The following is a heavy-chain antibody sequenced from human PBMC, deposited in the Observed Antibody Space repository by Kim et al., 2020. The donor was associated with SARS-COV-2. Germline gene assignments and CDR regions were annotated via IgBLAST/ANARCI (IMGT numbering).Heavy chain of an antibody. Sequence: GGSLRLSCAASGFTFDDYAMHWVRQAPGKGLEWVSGISWNSGSIGYADSVKGRFTISRDNAKNSLYLQMNSLRAEDTALYYCAKDTDPGATPLGMDVWGQGTTVTVSS. D-gene: IGHD1-26*01. J-gene: IGHJ6*02. CDR2: ISWNSGSI. CDR3: AKDTDPGATPLGMDV. CDR1: GFTFDDYA. V-gene: IGHV3-9*01.